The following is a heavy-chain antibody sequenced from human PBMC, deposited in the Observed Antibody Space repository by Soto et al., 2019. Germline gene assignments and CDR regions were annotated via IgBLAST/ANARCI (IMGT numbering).Heavy chain of an antibody. J-gene: IGHJ6*02. CDR2: IYWDDDK. Sequence: QITLKESGPTLVKPTQTLTLTCTFSGFSLSTSGVGVGWIRQPPGKALEWLALIYWDDDKRYSPSLKSRLTITKDTSKNQVVLTMTNMDPVDTATYYCAHRTTVTTEDYYGMDVWGQGTTVTVSS. V-gene: IGHV2-5*02. CDR3: AHRTTVTTEDYYGMDV. CDR1: GFSLSTSGVG. D-gene: IGHD4-17*01.